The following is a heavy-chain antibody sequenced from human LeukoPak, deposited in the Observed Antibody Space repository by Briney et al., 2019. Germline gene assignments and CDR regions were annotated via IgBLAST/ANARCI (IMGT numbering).Heavy chain of an antibody. J-gene: IGHJ4*02. D-gene: IGHD5-18*01. CDR1: GGSISSGGYS. CDR2: IYHSGST. Sequence: KPSETLSLTCAVSGGSISSGGYSWSWIRQPPGKGLEWIGYIYHSGSTYYNPSLKSRVTISVDRSKNQFSLKLSSVTAADTAVYYCAREINGYSYESGEFYYFDYWGQGTLVTVSS. CDR3: AREINGYSYESGEFYYFDY. V-gene: IGHV4-30-2*01.